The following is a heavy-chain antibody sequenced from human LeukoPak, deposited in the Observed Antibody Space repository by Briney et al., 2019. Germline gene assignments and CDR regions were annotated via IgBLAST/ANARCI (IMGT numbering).Heavy chain of an antibody. CDR1: GFTFSNAW. CDR3: TTGGRELGYFDWSPRDY. Sequence: GGSLRLSSAASGFTFSNAWMSWVRQAPGKGLEWVGRIKSKTDGGTTDYAAPVKGRFTISRDDSKNTLYLQMNSLKTEDTAVYYCTTGGRELGYFDWSPRDYWGQGTLVTVSS. D-gene: IGHD3-9*01. V-gene: IGHV3-15*01. J-gene: IGHJ4*02. CDR2: IKSKTDGGTT.